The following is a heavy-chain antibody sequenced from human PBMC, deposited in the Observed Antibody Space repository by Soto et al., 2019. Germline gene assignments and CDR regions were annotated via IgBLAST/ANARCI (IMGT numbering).Heavy chain of an antibody. CDR1: GASIINNHYY. Sequence: QVRLQESGPGLVKPSQPLSLTCTVSGASIINNHYYWNFIRQPPGKGLEWIGYIYYSGSTSYNPSLDSRLTISIDTSRNQFSLELSSVPAADTAVYFCARASMIGVPGFFDVWGRGTLVTVSS. CDR3: ARASMIGVPGFFDV. CDR2: IYYSGST. D-gene: IGHD3-22*01. V-gene: IGHV4-30-4*08. J-gene: IGHJ2*01.